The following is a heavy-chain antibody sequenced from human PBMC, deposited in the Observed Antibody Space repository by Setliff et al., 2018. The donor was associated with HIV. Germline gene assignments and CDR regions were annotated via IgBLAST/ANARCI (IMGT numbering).Heavy chain of an antibody. D-gene: IGHD1-26*01. CDR1: GGTFSNYA. J-gene: IGHJ4*02. CDR3: ASGSHGEGATDY. V-gene: IGHV1-69*13. CDR2: VIPIFGTA. Sequence: ASVKVSCKASGGTFSNYAISWVRQAPGRGLEWMGGVIPIFGTANYAQNFQGRVTITADESTNTAYMELSSLRSEDTAVYYCASGSHGEGATDYWGLGALVTVSS.